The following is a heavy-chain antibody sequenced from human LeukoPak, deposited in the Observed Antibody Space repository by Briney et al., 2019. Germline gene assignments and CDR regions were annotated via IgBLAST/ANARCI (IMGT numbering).Heavy chain of an antibody. CDR1: GFTFSSYW. Sequence: GGSLRLSCAASGFTFSSYWMSWVRQAPGKGLEWVANIKQDGSEKYYVDSVKGRFTIPRDNAKNSLSLQMNSLRAEDTAVYYCARGRQNSGSYSDAFDIWGQGTVVTVSS. CDR3: ARGRQNSGSYSDAFDI. V-gene: IGHV3-7*01. CDR2: IKQDGSEK. D-gene: IGHD1-26*01. J-gene: IGHJ3*02.